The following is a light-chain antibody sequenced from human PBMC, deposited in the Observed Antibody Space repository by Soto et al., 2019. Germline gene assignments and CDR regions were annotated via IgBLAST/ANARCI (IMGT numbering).Light chain of an antibody. CDR3: QQSYFTPIT. J-gene: IGKJ5*01. CDR1: QSISSW. CDR2: SAS. Sequence: DIQMTQSPSTLSASVGDRVTITCRASQSISSWLAWYQQKSGEAPKLLIYSASRLQSGVPSRFTGSGSETDFTLTIDSLQPEDFATYFCQQSYFTPITFGQGTRLEIK. V-gene: IGKV1-39*01.